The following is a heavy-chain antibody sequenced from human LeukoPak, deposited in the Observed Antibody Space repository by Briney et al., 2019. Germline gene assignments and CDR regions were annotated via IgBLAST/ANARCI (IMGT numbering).Heavy chain of an antibody. CDR3: ARDGYSSGSFDY. V-gene: IGHV3-30*03. CDR1: GFTFSSYG. CDR2: ISYDGSNK. D-gene: IGHD6-19*01. J-gene: IGHJ4*02. Sequence: GGSLRLSCAASGFTFSSYGMHWVRQAPGKGLEWVAVISYDGSNKYYADSVKGRFTISRDNSKNTLYLQMNSLRAEDTAVYYCARDGYSSGSFDYWGQGTLVTVSS.